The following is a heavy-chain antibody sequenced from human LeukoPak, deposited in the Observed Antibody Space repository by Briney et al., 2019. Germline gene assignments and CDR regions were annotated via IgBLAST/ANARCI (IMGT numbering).Heavy chain of an antibody. V-gene: IGHV4-39*01. CDR1: GGSISSGSYY. CDR3: ARPHYGNSYYYYGMDV. Sequence: SETLSLTCTVSGGSISSGSYYWGWIRQPPGKGLEWIGSIYYSGSTYYNPSLKSRVTISVDTSKNRFSLKLSSVTAADTAVYYCARPHYGNSYYYYGMDVWGQGTTVTVSS. CDR2: IYYSGST. J-gene: IGHJ6*02. D-gene: IGHD4-17*01.